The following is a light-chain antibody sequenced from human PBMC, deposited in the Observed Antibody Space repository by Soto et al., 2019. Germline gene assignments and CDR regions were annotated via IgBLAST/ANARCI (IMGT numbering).Light chain of an antibody. CDR3: QSYDTSLTGCV. Sequence: QSVLTQPPSVSGAPGQRVTISCTGSSSNFGAGYDAHWYQHLPGTGPKLLIYGNNKRPSGVPDRFSGSRSGISASLAITGLQAEDEADYYCQSYDTSLTGCVFGGGTKVTVL. V-gene: IGLV1-40*01. CDR2: GNN. CDR1: SSNFGAGYD. J-gene: IGLJ2*01.